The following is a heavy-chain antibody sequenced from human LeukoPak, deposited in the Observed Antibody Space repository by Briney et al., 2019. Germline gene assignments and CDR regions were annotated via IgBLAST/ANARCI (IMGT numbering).Heavy chain of an antibody. CDR2: INHSGST. CDR1: GGSFSGYY. V-gene: IGHV4-34*01. J-gene: IGHJ4*02. CDR3: ARVAGDWNYFDY. D-gene: IGHD3/OR15-3a*01. Sequence: SETLSLTCAAYGGSFSGYYWSWIRQPPGKGLEWIGEINHSGSTNYNPSLKSRVTISVDTSKNQFSLKLSSVTAADTAVYYCARVAGDWNYFDYWGQGTLVTVSS.